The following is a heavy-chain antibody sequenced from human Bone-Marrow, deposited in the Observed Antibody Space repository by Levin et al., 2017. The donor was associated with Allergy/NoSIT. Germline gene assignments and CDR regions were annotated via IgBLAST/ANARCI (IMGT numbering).Heavy chain of an antibody. J-gene: IGHJ4*02. CDR3: ARGDGYLFDY. D-gene: IGHD3-22*01. Sequence: GGSLRLSCVASGFTFSSYWMNWVRQVPGKGLEWVANIKQDGSEKYYVDSVKGRFSISRDDARNSLYLQMNSLRAEDTALYYCARGDGYLFDYWGQGTLVTVSS. CDR1: GFTFSSYW. CDR2: IKQDGSEK. V-gene: IGHV3-7*01.